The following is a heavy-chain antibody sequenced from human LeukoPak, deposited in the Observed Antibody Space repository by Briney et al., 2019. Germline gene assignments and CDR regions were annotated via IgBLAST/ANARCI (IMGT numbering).Heavy chain of an antibody. Sequence: PGGSLRLSCAASGFTFSSYWMSWVRQAPGKGLEWVANIKQDGSEKYYVDSVKGRFTISRDNAKNSLYLQMNSLRAEDTAVYYCATGLMVSDGWNYRAENPDYWGQGTLVTVSS. V-gene: IGHV3-7*01. CDR2: IKQDGSEK. J-gene: IGHJ4*02. CDR1: GFTFSSYW. D-gene: IGHD2-8*01. CDR3: ATGLMVSDGWNYRAENPDY.